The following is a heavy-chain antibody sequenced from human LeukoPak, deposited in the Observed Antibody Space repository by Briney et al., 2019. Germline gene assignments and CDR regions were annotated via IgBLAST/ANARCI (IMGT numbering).Heavy chain of an antibody. J-gene: IGHJ4*01. Sequence: SVKVSCKASGGTFSSYAISWVRQAPGQGLEWMGGIIPIFGTANYAQKFQGGVTITTDESTSTAYMELSSLRSEDTAVYYCASQYYYDSSGYYYLAYWGQGTLVTVSS. CDR1: GGTFSSYA. V-gene: IGHV1-69*05. CDR3: ASQYYYDSSGYYYLAY. CDR2: IIPIFGTA. D-gene: IGHD3-22*01.